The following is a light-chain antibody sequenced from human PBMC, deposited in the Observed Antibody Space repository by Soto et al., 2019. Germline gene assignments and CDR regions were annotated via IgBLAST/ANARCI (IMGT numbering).Light chain of an antibody. Sequence: QSALTQPPSASGSPGQSVTISCTGTSSDVGGYNYVSWYQQHPGKAPKLMIYEVSKRPSGVPDRFSGSKSGNTASLTVSGLQAEDEADYYCLSYAGSNNLFGGGTQLTVL. CDR3: LSYAGSNNL. CDR1: SSDVGGYNY. V-gene: IGLV2-8*01. J-gene: IGLJ2*01. CDR2: EVS.